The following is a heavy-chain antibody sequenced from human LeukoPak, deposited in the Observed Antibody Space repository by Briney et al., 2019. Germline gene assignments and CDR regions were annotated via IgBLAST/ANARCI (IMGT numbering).Heavy chain of an antibody. V-gene: IGHV3-7*03. Sequence: GSLRLSCAASGFTFSSYWMSWVRQAPGKGLEWVANIKQDGSEKYYVDSVKGRFTISRDNAKNSLYLQMNSLRAEDTAVYYCARARFIAAPHDAFDIWGQGTMVTVSS. D-gene: IGHD6-13*01. CDR2: IKQDGSEK. CDR3: ARARFIAAPHDAFDI. CDR1: GFTFSSYW. J-gene: IGHJ3*02.